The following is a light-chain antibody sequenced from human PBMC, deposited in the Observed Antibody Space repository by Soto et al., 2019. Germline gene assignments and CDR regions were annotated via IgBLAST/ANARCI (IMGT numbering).Light chain of an antibody. CDR1: QSVSSNY. V-gene: IGKV3-20*01. J-gene: IGKJ4*01. CDR3: QQYGSSPLT. Sequence: EIVLTQSPGTLSLSPGERATLSCRASQSVSSNYLAWYKQNPGRAPRLLIYGASSRATGIPDRFSGSGSGTDFSLTISRLEPEDFAVYYCQQYGSSPLTFGGGTKVDIK. CDR2: GAS.